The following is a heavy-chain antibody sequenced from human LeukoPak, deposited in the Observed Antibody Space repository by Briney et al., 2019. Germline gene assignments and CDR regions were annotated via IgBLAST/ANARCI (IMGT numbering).Heavy chain of an antibody. CDR3: ARHPDCSSTSCPGGSYYYYGMDV. CDR1: GYSFTSYW. J-gene: IGHJ6*02. Sequence: GESLKISCKGSGYSFTSYWIGWVRQMPGKGLEWMGFIYPGDSDTRYSPSFQGQVTISADKSISTAYLQWSSLKASDTAMYYCARHPDCSSTSCPGGSYYYYGMDVWGQGTTVTVSS. CDR2: IYPGDSDT. V-gene: IGHV5-51*01. D-gene: IGHD2-2*01.